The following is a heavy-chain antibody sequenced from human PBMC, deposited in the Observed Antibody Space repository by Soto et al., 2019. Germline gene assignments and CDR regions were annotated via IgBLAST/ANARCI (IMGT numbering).Heavy chain of an antibody. CDR3: ARAPGDYSAY. Sequence: SETLSLTCAVSGGSISSGGYSWSWIRQPPGKGLEWIGYIFYSGSTFYNPSLKSRIAISVDTSKNQFSLKLSSVTAADTAVYYWARAPGDYSAYGGQGTRVPVSS. V-gene: IGHV4-31*11. J-gene: IGHJ4*02. CDR1: GGSISSGGYS. CDR2: IFYSGST.